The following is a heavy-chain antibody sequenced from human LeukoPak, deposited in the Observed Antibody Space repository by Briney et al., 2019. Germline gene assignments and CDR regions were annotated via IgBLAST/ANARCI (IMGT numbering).Heavy chain of an antibody. V-gene: IGHV3-23*01. CDR3: AKWGDYDVLTGYYVSDF. CDR1: GFIFSNYA. Sequence: GASLRLSCAASGFIFSNYAMYWVRQAPGKGPEWVSAISGRSDNTYYADSVKGRFTLSRDSSKNTLYLQMNSLRADDTAVYYCAKWGDYDVLTGYYVSDFWGQGTLVTASS. J-gene: IGHJ4*02. D-gene: IGHD3-9*01. CDR2: ISGRSDNT.